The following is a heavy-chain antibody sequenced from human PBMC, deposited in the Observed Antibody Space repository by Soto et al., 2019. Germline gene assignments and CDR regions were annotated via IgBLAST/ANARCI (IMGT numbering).Heavy chain of an antibody. V-gene: IGHV3-21*01. CDR2: ISSSSSYI. J-gene: IGHJ4*02. CDR1: GFTFSSYS. D-gene: IGHD6-6*01. CDR3: ARGWSSSSVLDY. Sequence: EVQLVESGGGLVKPGGSLRLSCAASGFTFSSYSMNWVRQAPGKGLEWVSSISSSSSYIYYADSVKGRFTISRDNAKNSLDLQMNSLRAEDTAVYYCARGWSSSSVLDYWGQGTLVTVSS.